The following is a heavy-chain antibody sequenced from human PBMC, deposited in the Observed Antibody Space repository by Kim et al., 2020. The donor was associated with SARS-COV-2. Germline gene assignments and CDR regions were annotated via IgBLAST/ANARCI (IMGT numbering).Heavy chain of an antibody. CDR3: AKVRGRYLRVGDFDY. Sequence: GGSLRLSCAASGFTFSNYDMTWVRQAPGKGLEWVSDISGSGSFTYYADSVKGRFIISRDSSKDTVFLQMNSLRADDTAVYFCAKVRGRYLRVGDFDYWGQGTLVTVSS. CDR1: GFTFSNYD. J-gene: IGHJ4*02. CDR2: ISGSGSFT. D-gene: IGHD1-26*01. V-gene: IGHV3-23*01.